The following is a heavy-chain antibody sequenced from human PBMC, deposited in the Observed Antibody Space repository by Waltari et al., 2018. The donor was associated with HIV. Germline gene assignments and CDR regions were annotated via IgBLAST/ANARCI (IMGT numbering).Heavy chain of an antibody. V-gene: IGHV3-7*01. CDR3: ARGGTRNDMIFEF. CDR1: GFSFANYW. Sequence: EVQLVESGGDLVQPGGSLRLSCAASGFSFANYWMNWFRQAPGEGVRGVANITGDGRDERYVDSVRGRFTVSRDNANNSVYLQMNSLRVEDTAVYFCARGGTRNDMIFEFWGQGTLVTVSS. CDR2: ITGDGRDE. D-gene: IGHD1-1*01. J-gene: IGHJ4*02.